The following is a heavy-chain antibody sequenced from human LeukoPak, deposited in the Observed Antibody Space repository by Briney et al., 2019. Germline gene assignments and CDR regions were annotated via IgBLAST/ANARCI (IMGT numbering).Heavy chain of an antibody. Sequence: QPGGSLRLSCAASGFTFSTYGMNWVRQAPGKGLEWVSYISSSGSTIYYADSVKGRFTISRDNAKNSLYLQMNSLRAEDTAVYYCARVSLYCTNGVCYNFRYYYYMDVWGKGTTVTVSS. J-gene: IGHJ6*03. D-gene: IGHD2-8*01. V-gene: IGHV3-48*04. CDR1: GFTFSTYG. CDR3: ARVSLYCTNGVCYNFRYYYYMDV. CDR2: ISSSGSTI.